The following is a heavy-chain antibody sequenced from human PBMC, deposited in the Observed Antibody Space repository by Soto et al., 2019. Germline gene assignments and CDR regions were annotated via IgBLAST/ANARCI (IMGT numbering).Heavy chain of an antibody. Sequence: PGGSLRLSCAASGFTVSINYMSWVRQAPGKGLEWVSVIYSGGSTYYADSVKGRFTISRDNSKNTLYLQMNSLRAEDTAVYYCARSHYYDSSGFYYYYGMDVWGQGTTVTVSS. V-gene: IGHV3-66*01. CDR3: ARSHYYDSSGFYYYYGMDV. D-gene: IGHD3-22*01. CDR1: GFTVSINY. J-gene: IGHJ6*02. CDR2: IYSGGST.